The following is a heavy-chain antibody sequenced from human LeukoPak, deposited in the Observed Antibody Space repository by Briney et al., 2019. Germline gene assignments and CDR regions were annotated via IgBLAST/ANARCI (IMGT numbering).Heavy chain of an antibody. J-gene: IGHJ4*02. CDR1: GFTFDDYA. D-gene: IGHD7-27*01. CDR3: ARRTGDIGTYYFDY. V-gene: IGHV3-9*01. Sequence: GGSLRLSCVASGFTFDDYAIHWVRQAPGKGLEWVSGISWNSGRIGYADSVKGRFTISRDNAKNSLYLQMNSLRAEDTAVYYCARRTGDIGTYYFDYWGQGTLVTVSS. CDR2: ISWNSGRI.